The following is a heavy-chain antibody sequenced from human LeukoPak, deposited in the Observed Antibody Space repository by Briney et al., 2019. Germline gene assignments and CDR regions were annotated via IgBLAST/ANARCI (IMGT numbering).Heavy chain of an antibody. CDR2: IYYSGST. CDR1: GGSISSYY. Sequence: SETLSLTCTVSGGSISSYYWSWIRQPPGKGLEWIGYIYYSGSTNYNPSLKSRVTISVDTSKNQFSLKLSSVTAADTAVYYCARVALPPDDAFDIWGQGTMVTVSS. J-gene: IGHJ3*02. V-gene: IGHV4-59*01. CDR3: ARVALPPDDAFDI.